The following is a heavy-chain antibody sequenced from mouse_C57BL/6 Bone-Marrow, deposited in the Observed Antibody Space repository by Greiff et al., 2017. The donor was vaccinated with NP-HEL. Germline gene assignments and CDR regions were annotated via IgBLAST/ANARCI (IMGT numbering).Heavy chain of an antibody. Sequence: EVNVVESGGGLVQPGGSLKLSCAASGFTFSDYYMYWVRQTPEKRLEWVAYISNGGGSTYYPDTVKGRFTISRDNAKNTLYLQMSRLKSEDTAMYYCARDGYYYYYAMDYWGQGTSVTVSS. CDR1: GFTFSDYY. CDR2: ISNGGGST. D-gene: IGHD2-3*01. J-gene: IGHJ4*01. CDR3: ARDGYYYYYAMDY. V-gene: IGHV5-12*01.